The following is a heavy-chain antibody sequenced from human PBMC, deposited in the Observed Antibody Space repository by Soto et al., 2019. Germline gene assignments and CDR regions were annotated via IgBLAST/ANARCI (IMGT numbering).Heavy chain of an antibody. D-gene: IGHD3-16*01. CDR3: AMVDVYVTPSPQDV. CDR1: GYTFTSYG. J-gene: IGHJ6*02. CDR2: INTYNGNT. Sequence: QVQLVQSGAEVKNPGASVKVSCKASGYTFTSYGIGWARQAPGQGLEWMGWINTYNGNTNYAQNVQGRDTLTTDTSTSTAYMELRSLRSNDTAIYDCAMVDVYVTPSPQDVWGQGNTVIVSS. V-gene: IGHV1-18*01.